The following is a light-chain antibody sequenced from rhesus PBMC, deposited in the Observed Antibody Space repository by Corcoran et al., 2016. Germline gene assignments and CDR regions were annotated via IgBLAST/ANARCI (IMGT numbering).Light chain of an antibody. J-gene: IGKJ2*01. Sequence: PATLSLSPGERATLSCRASQSVSSYLAWYQQKPRQTPRLLNYGASSRATGIPDRFSGSGSGTDFTLTIRSLEPEDVGVYHCYQHSRGYSFGQGTKVEIK. CDR3: YQHSRGYS. CDR2: GAS. CDR1: QSVSSY. V-gene: IGKV3-10*01.